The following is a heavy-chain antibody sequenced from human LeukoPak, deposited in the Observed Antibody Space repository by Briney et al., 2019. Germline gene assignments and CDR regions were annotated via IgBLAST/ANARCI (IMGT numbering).Heavy chain of an antibody. CDR3: ARSGNSGYDKGDV. V-gene: IGHV3-74*01. CDR1: GFTFTDSW. CDR2: ISIDGTAT. Sequence: GGSLRLSCAASGFTFTDSWMNWVRQGPGKGLVWVSRISIDGTATNYADAVKGRFTISRDSAQNILYLEMNSLRAEDTAVYYCARSGNSGYDKGDVWGKGTTVIVSS. D-gene: IGHD5-12*01. J-gene: IGHJ6*04.